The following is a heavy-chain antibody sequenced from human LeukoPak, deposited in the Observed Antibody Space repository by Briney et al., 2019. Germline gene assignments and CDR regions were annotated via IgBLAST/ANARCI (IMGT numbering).Heavy chain of an antibody. J-gene: IGHJ6*02. CDR3: ARGNPIAVAGTSGYYYGMDV. CDR2: INPSGGST. CDR1: GYTFTSYY. Sequence: GASVKVSCKASGYTFTSYYMHWVRQAPGQGLEWMGIINPSGGSTSYAQKFQGRVTMTRDTSTSTVYMELSSLRSEDTAVYYCARGNPIAVAGTSGYYYGMDVWGQGTTVTVSS. V-gene: IGHV1-46*01. D-gene: IGHD6-19*01.